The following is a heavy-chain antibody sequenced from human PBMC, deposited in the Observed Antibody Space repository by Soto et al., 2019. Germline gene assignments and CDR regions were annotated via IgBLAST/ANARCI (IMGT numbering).Heavy chain of an antibody. Sequence: SNKLSLTCTVSGGSTSPSSYYWGRIRQPPGKGLEWIGSIYYSGSTYYNPSLKSRVTISVDTSKNQFSLKLSSVTAADTAVYYCATSTVVTSYYYGMDVWGQGTTVT. CDR2: IYYSGST. V-gene: IGHV4-39*07. CDR1: GGSTSPSSYY. J-gene: IGHJ6*02. CDR3: ATSTVVTSYYYGMDV. D-gene: IGHD4-17*01.